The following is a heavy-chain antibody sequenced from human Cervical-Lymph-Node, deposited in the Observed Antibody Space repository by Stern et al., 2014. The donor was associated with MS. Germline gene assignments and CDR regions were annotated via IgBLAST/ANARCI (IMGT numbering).Heavy chain of an antibody. D-gene: IGHD1-26*01. V-gene: IGHV4-59*01. CDR2: IYYSGST. Sequence: QLQLQESGPGLVKPSETLSLTCTVSGGSISSYYWSWIRQPPGKGLEWIGYIYYSGSTNYNPSLKSRVTISVDTSKNQFSLKLSSVTAADTAVYYCARDKRVAMGPNYYYYGMDVWGQGTTVTVSS. J-gene: IGHJ6*02. CDR3: ARDKRVAMGPNYYYYGMDV. CDR1: GGSISSYY.